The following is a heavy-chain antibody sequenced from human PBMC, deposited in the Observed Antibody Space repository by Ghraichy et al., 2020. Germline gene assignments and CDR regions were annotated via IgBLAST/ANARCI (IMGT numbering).Heavy chain of an antibody. J-gene: IGHJ4*02. CDR1: GGSFSGYY. V-gene: IGHV4-34*01. Sequence: ESLNISCAVYGGSFSGYYWSWIRQPPGKGLEWIGEIYHSGSTNYNPSLKSRVTISVDKSKNQFSLKLSSVTAADTAVYYCASFYGSGSYAFFDYWGQGTLVTVSS. CDR3: ASFYGSGSYAFFDY. CDR2: IYHSGST. D-gene: IGHD3-10*01.